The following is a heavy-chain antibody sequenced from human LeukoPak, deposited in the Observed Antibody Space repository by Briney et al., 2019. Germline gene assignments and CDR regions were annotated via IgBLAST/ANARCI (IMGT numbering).Heavy chain of an antibody. V-gene: IGHV3-66*01. J-gene: IGHJ4*02. Sequence: GRSLRLSCAASGFTFSSYGMPWVRQAPGKGLEWVSVIYSGGSTYYADSVKGRFTISRDNSKNTLYLQMNSLRAEDTAVYYCARGHSSGWYFDYWGQGTLVTVSS. D-gene: IGHD6-19*01. CDR2: IYSGGST. CDR1: GFTFSSYG. CDR3: ARGHSSGWYFDY.